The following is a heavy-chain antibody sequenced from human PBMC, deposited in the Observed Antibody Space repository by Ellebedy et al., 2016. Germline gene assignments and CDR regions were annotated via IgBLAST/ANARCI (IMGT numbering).Heavy chain of an antibody. V-gene: IGHV3-30*18. D-gene: IGHD6-25*01. CDR1: GFTFSSYG. CDR3: AKAPAAGILADV. Sequence: GGSLRLSXAASGFTFSSYGMHWVRQAPGKGLEWVAVISYDGSNKYYADSVKGRFTISRDNSKNTLYLQMNSLRAEDTAVYYCAKAPAAGILADVWGKGTTVTVSS. CDR2: ISYDGSNK. J-gene: IGHJ6*04.